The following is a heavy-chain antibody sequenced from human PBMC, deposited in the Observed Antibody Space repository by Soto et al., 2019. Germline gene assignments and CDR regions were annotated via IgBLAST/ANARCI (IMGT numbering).Heavy chain of an antibody. V-gene: IGHV4-31*03. Sequence: QVQLQESGPGLVKPSQTLSLTCTVSGGSISSGGYYWSWIRQHPGKGLEWIGYIYYSGNTYYNPSLKSRVTISGDTSKNQFSLKLSSVTAADTAVYYCARDGDPNYYYYGMDVWGQGTTVTVSS. D-gene: IGHD4-17*01. CDR1: GGSISSGGYY. J-gene: IGHJ6*02. CDR2: IYYSGNT. CDR3: ARDGDPNYYYYGMDV.